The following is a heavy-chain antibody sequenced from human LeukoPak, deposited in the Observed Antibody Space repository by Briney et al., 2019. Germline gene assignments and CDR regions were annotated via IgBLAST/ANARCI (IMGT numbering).Heavy chain of an antibody. D-gene: IGHD6-19*01. CDR1: GFPFNTQD. J-gene: IGHJ4*02. CDR2: IIADGGAT. V-gene: IGHV3-23*01. Sequence: GGSLRLSCAASGFPFNTQDMRWVRQAPGKGLEWVSSIIADGGATFYADSVRGRFTISRDNSRNTLDLQMNSLRVEDTAVYYCGKGRVSEWGQGTLVTASS. CDR3: GKGRVSE.